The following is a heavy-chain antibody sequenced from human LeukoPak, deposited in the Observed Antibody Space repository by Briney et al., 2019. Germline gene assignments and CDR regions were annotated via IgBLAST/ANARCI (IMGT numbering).Heavy chain of an antibody. V-gene: IGHV3-21*01. CDR2: ISSSSSYI. J-gene: IGHJ6*03. CDR3: ARVAAGTTFYYMDV. Sequence: GGTLRLSCAASGFTFSSYGMSWVRQAPGKGLEWVSSISSSSSYINYADSVKGRFTISRDNAKNSLYLQMNSLRAEDTAVYYCARVAAGTTFYYMDVWGKGTTVTISS. CDR1: GFTFSSYG. D-gene: IGHD6-13*01.